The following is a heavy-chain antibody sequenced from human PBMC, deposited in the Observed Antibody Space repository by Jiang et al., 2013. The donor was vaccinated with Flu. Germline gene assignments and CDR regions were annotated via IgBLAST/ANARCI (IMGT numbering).Heavy chain of an antibody. CDR1: SGSISSGDYF. J-gene: IGHJ3*01. Sequence: PGLVKTSQTLSPTCTVSSGSISSGDYFWSWIRQPPGKGLEWIGYIYYTGTTDSNPSLESRVDLSIDTAKNQFSLNLRSVTAADTADYYCAAATSVTMWAFAVWGQGTMVSVSS. V-gene: IGHV4-30-4*01. D-gene: IGHD3-10*02. CDR3: AAATSVTMWAFAV. CDR2: IYYTGTT.